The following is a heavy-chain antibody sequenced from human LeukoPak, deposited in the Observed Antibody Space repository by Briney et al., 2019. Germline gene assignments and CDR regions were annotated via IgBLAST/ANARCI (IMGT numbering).Heavy chain of an antibody. CDR1: GFTFSSYA. Sequence: GGSLRLSCAASGFTFSSYAMSWVRQAPGKGLEWVPAISGSGGSTYYADSVKGRFTISRDNSKNTLYLQMNSLRAEDTAVYYCAKDLRLFHANWFDPWGQGTLVTVSS. CDR2: ISGSGGST. V-gene: IGHV3-23*01. D-gene: IGHD3-22*01. CDR3: AKDLRLFHANWFDP. J-gene: IGHJ5*02.